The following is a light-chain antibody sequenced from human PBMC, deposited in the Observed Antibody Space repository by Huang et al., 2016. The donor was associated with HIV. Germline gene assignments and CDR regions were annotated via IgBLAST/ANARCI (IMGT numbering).Light chain of an antibody. J-gene: IGKJ4*01. V-gene: IGKV3-11*01. CDR2: DAS. Sequence: EIVLTQSPATLSLSPGERATLSCRASQSVRSYLAWYQQKPGQAPRLLIYDASNRATGIPARLSGSGSGTDFTLTISNLQSEDFAVYYCQQRSAWPLTFGGGTKVEI. CDR1: QSVRSY. CDR3: QQRSAWPLT.